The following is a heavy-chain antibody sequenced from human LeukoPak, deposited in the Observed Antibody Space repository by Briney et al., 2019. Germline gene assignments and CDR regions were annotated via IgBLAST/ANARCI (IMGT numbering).Heavy chain of an antibody. CDR1: GFTFSLNW. V-gene: IGHV3-74*01. Sequence: GGSLRLSCAASGFTFSLNWMHWVRQGPGKGLIWVSRLNDDGSTADYADSVKGRFTMSRDNAKGKVFLEMRGLTVEDTAIYFCVRERIYYSDLAYKERENFDPWGRGTLVTVSS. CDR2: LNDDGSTA. CDR3: VRERIYYSDLAYKERENFDP. D-gene: IGHD1-26*01. J-gene: IGHJ5*02.